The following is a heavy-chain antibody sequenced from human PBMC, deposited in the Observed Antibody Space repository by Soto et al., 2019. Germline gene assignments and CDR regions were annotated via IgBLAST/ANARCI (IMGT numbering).Heavy chain of an antibody. J-gene: IGHJ4*02. D-gene: IGHD3-22*01. V-gene: IGHV1-69*08. Sequence: QVQLVQSGAEVKKPGSSVKVSCKASGGTFSSYTISWVRQAPGQGLEWMERIIPILGIANYAQKFQGRVTITADKSTSTAYMELSSLRSEDTAVYYCARDHSSGSYYFDYWGQGTLVTVSS. CDR1: GGTFSSYT. CDR2: IIPILGIA. CDR3: ARDHSSGSYYFDY.